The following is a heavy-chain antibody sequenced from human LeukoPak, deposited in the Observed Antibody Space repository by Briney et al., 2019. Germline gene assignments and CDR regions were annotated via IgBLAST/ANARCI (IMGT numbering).Heavy chain of an antibody. Sequence: ASVKVSCKASGYTFTGYYMHWARQAPGQGLEWMGWINPNSGGTNYAQKFQGRVTMTRDTSISTAYMELSRLRSDDTAVYYCARARAPGYSSSWFNYYGMDVWGQGTTVTVSS. V-gene: IGHV1-2*02. J-gene: IGHJ6*02. CDR3: ARARAPGYSSSWFNYYGMDV. CDR2: INPNSGGT. D-gene: IGHD6-13*01. CDR1: GYTFTGYY.